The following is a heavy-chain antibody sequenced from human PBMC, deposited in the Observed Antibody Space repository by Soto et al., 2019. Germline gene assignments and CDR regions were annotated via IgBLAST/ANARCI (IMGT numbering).Heavy chain of an antibody. V-gene: IGHV3-33*01. CDR2: IWYDGSNK. Sequence: QVQLVESGGGVVQPGRSLRLSCAASGFTFSSYGMHWVRQAPGKGLEWVAVIWYDGSNKYYADSVKGRFTISRDNSKNTRYLQMSRLRAEDTAVYYCARSNGYDFWYADTGAFDIWGQGTMVTVSS. D-gene: IGHD3-3*01. CDR3: ARSNGYDFWYADTGAFDI. CDR1: GFTFSSYG. J-gene: IGHJ3*02.